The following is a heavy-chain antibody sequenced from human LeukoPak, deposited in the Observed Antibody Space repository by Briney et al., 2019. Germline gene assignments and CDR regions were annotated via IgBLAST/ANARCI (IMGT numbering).Heavy chain of an antibody. CDR2: ITSSSSHI. CDR1: GITFSDYS. J-gene: IGHJ4*02. V-gene: IGHV3-21*01. CDR3: ARDLGDLEDY. Sequence: GGSLRLSCAASGITFSDYSMNWVRQAAGKGLDWVSSITSSSSHIYYADSVTGRFTISRDNAKNSLYLQMNSLRAEDTAVYYCARDLGDLEDYWGQGTLVTVSS. D-gene: IGHD3-10*01.